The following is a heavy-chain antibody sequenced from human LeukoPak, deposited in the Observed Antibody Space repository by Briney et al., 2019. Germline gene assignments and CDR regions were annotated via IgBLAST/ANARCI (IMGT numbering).Heavy chain of an antibody. CDR1: GFTFRNYA. J-gene: IGHJ4*02. D-gene: IGHD2-8*01. V-gene: IGHV3-23*01. CDR2: VTGIGDTT. CDR3: ARNAADCTTSACYDS. Sequence: GGSLRLSCAASGFTFRNYAMTWVRQAPGKGLEWVSVVTGIGDTTYYADSLKGPFTISKDNSRNTLYLQMNSLRAEDTAVYHCARNAADCTTSACYDSWGQGTLVTVSS.